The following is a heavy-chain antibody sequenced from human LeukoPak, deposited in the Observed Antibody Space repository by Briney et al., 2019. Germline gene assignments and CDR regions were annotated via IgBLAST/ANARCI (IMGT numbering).Heavy chain of an antibody. D-gene: IGHD6-19*01. J-gene: IGHJ6*02. CDR3: ARSSGWSDYYYYYGMDV. V-gene: IGHV1-69*04. CDR2: IIPIFGIA. CDR1: GGTFSSYA. Sequence: SVKVSCKASGGTFSSYAISWVRQAPGQGLEWMGRIIPIFGIANYAQKFQGRVTITADKSTSTAYMELSSLRSEDTAVYYCARSSGWSDYYYYYGMDVWGQGTTVTVSS.